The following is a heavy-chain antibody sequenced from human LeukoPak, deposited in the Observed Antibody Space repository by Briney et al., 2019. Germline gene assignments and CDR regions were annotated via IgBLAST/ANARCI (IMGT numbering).Heavy chain of an antibody. D-gene: IGHD5-18*01. V-gene: IGHV4-39*07. J-gene: IGHJ4*02. Sequence: KPSETLSLTCTVSGGSISSSSYYWGWIRQPPGKGLEWIGSIYYSGSTYYNPSLKSRVTISVDTSKNQFSLKLSSVTAADTAVYYCARDGYSYGAGIDYWGQGTLVTVSS. CDR2: IYYSGST. CDR3: ARDGYSYGAGIDY. CDR1: GGSISSSSYY.